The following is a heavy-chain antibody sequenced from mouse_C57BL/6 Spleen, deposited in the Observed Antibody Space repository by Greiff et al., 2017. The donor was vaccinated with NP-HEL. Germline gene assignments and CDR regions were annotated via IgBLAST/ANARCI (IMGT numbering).Heavy chain of an antibody. D-gene: IGHD1-1*02. J-gene: IGHJ4*01. V-gene: IGHV3-6*01. CDR3: ARGGGLYAMDY. CDR1: GYSITSGYY. CDR2: ISYDGSN. Sequence: EVQLMESGPGLVKPSQSLSLTCSVTGYSITSGYYWNWIRQLPGNKLEWMGYISYDGSNNYNPSLKNRISITRDTSKNQFVLKLNSVTTEDTATYYCARGGGLYAMDYWGQGTSVTVSS.